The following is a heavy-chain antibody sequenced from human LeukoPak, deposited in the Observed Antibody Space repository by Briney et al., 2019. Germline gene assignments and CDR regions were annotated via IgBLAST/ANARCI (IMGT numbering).Heavy chain of an antibody. D-gene: IGHD3-22*01. V-gene: IGHV2-5*01. CDR2: IYWNDDK. CDR1: GFSLSTSGVG. Sequence: SGPTLVNPTQTLTLTCTFSGFSLSTSGVGVGWIRQPPGKALEWLALIYWNDDKRYSPSLKSRLTITKDTSKNQVVLTMTNMDPVDTATYYCARERPYYYDSSGYLDPYFDYWGQGTLVTVSS. J-gene: IGHJ4*02. CDR3: ARERPYYYDSSGYLDPYFDY.